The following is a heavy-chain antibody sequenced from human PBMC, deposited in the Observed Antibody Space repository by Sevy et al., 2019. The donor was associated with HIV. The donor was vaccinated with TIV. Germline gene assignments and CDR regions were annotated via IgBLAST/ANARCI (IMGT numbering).Heavy chain of an antibody. V-gene: IGHV1-69*10. D-gene: IGHD3-3*01. CDR1: GGTFNSYI. CDR3: AAWSISLDS. CDR2: ITPILGRV. J-gene: IGHJ4*02. Sequence: ASVKVSCKASGGTFNSYIFTWVRQAPGQGLEWMGVITPILGRVNYSQKFQGRVTITADESTKTVYMDLSSLRSEDTAVYYCAAWSISLDSWGQGTLVTVSS.